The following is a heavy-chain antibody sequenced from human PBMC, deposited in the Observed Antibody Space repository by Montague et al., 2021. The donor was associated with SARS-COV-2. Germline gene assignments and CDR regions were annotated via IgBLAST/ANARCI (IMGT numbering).Heavy chain of an antibody. CDR2: ISYSGRT. Sequence: SETLSLTCTVSGGSVSSSPYYWGWIRQPPGRGLEWVGSISYSGRTYFSPSLKSRLTISVDSSETQFSLRLCSVTAADTAVYYCASSYYYGSGTYVYNYYLDVWGQGTTVTVSS. V-gene: IGHV4-39*01. D-gene: IGHD3-10*01. CDR1: GGSVSSSPYY. CDR3: ASSYYYGSGTYVYNYYLDV. J-gene: IGHJ6*03.